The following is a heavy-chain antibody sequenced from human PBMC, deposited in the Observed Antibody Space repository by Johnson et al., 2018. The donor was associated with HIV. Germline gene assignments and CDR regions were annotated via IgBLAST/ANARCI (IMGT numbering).Heavy chain of an antibody. CDR3: ARGFSSGYNDAFDI. D-gene: IGHD3-22*01. Sequence: VQLVESGGGLVQPGGSLRLSCAASGFTFDDYGMSWVRQAPGKGLEWVSGINWNGGSTHYADSVKGRFTISRDNAKNSLYLQINSLRAEDTALYYCARGFSSGYNDAFDIWGQGTMVTVSS. CDR2: INWNGGST. V-gene: IGHV3-20*04. J-gene: IGHJ3*02. CDR1: GFTFDDYG.